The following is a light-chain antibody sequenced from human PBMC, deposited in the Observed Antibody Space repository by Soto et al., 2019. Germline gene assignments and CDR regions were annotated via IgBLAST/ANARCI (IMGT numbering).Light chain of an antibody. J-gene: IGKJ1*01. CDR1: QSVSGN. CDR3: QQYNNWPRT. CDR2: GAS. V-gene: IGKV3-15*01. Sequence: EIVMTQSPATLSVSPGERATLSCRASQSVSGNLAWYPQKPGQAPRLLIYGASTRATGIPARFSGSGSGTEFTLTISSLQSEDFAVSYCQQYNNWPRTFGQGTKVEIK.